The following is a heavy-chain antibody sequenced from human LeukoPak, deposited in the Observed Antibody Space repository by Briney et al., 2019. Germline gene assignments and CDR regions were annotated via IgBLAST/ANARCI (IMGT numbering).Heavy chain of an antibody. D-gene: IGHD6-19*01. J-gene: IGHJ5*02. V-gene: IGHV1-2*02. CDR2: INSNSGAT. CDR1: GYTFTDYY. Sequence: ASVKVSCKASGYTFTDYYMHWVRQAPGQGPEWMGWINSNSGATNYAQKFQGRVTMTRETSISTVYMELSSLRSDDTAVYYCARERYIAVAGPGSWFDPWGQGTLVTVSS. CDR3: ARERYIAVAGPGSWFDP.